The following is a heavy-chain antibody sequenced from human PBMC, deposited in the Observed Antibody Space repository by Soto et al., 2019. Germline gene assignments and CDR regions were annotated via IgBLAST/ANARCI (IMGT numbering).Heavy chain of an antibody. J-gene: IGHJ4*02. D-gene: IGHD2-2*01. CDR3: ARDRSIVVVPAARGETYFDY. CDR2: IWYDGSNK. V-gene: IGHV3-33*01. CDR1: GFTFSIYG. Sequence: GGSLRLSCAASGFTFSIYGMHWVRQAPGKGLEWVAVIWYDGSNKYYADSVKGRFTISRDNSKNTLYLQMNSLRAEDTAVYYCARDRSIVVVPAARGETYFDYWGQGTLVTVSS.